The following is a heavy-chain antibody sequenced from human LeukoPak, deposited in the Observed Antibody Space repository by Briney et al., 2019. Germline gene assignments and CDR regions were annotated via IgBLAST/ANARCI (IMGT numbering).Heavy chain of an antibody. CDR2: ISSSSSYI. CDR1: GFTFSSYS. D-gene: IGHD6-6*01. V-gene: IGHV3-21*01. CDR3: ARERIAARPGNYYYYYGMDV. J-gene: IGHJ6*02. Sequence: GGSLRLSCAASGFTFSSYSMTWVRQAPGKGLEWVSSISSSSSYIYYADSVKGRFTISRDNAKNSLYLQMNSLRAEDTAVYYCARERIAARPGNYYYYYGMDVWGQGTTVTASS.